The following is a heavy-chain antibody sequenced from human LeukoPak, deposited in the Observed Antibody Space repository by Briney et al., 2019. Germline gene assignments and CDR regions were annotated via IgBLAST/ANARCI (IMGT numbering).Heavy chain of an antibody. J-gene: IGHJ4*02. CDR3: ARGQYYYDSSGYFFY. CDR2: INHSGST. D-gene: IGHD3-22*01. Sequence: SETLSLTCAVYGGSFSGYYWSWIRQPPGKGLEWIGEINHSGSTNYNPSLKSRVTISVDTSKNQFSLKLSPVTAADTAVYYCARGQYYYDSSGYFFYWGQGTLVTVSS. CDR1: GGSFSGYY. V-gene: IGHV4-34*01.